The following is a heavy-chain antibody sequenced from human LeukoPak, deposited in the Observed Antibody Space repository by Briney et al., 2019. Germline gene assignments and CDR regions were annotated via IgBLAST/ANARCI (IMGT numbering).Heavy chain of an antibody. Sequence: GGSLRLSCAASGFPFNAYWMTWVRQAPGKGLEWVANIRQDGDTKYYVDSVKGRFTISRDNAKNSLYLQMNSLRAEDTAVYYCARDSLSLRIAARPVDYWGQGTLVTVSS. CDR2: IRQDGDTK. D-gene: IGHD6-6*01. V-gene: IGHV3-7*01. CDR1: GFPFNAYW. CDR3: ARDSLSLRIAARPVDY. J-gene: IGHJ4*02.